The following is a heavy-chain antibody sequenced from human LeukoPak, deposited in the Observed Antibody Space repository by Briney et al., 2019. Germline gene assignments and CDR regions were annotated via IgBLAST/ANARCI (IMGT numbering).Heavy chain of an antibody. CDR1: GGSFSGYY. Sequence: SETLSLTCAVYGGSFSGYYWSWIRQPPGKRLEWIGSRYYSGSTYYNPSLKSRITISVDTSKNQFSLKLSSVTAADTAVYYCARTKGFNWFDPWSQGTLVTVSS. CDR3: ARTKGFNWFDP. J-gene: IGHJ5*02. CDR2: RYYSGST. V-gene: IGHV4-34*01. D-gene: IGHD2-8*01.